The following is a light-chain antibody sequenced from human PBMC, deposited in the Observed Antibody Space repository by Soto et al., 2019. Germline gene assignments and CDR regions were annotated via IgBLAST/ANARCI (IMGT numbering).Light chain of an antibody. J-gene: IGLJ1*01. CDR1: SSDIGHYNY. CDR3: RSYTTTVTQV. CDR2: EVT. V-gene: IGLV2-14*01. Sequence: QSALTQPASVSGSPGQSITISCTGTSSDIGHYNYVSWYQQHPGKVPKLLISEVTNRPSGVSDRFSGSKSGNTASLTISGLHADDEADYYCRSYTTTVTQVFGTGTKLTVL.